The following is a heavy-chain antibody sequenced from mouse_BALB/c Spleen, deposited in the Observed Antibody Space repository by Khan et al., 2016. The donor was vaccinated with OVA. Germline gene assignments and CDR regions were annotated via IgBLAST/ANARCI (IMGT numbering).Heavy chain of an antibody. CDR2: IYPGISDT. CDR1: GYSFTSYW. J-gene: IGHJ2*01. D-gene: IGHD2-4*01. V-gene: IGHV1-5*01. Sequence: VQLKQSGTVLARPGASVKMSCKASGYSFTSYWMHWVKQRPGQGLEWIGAIYPGISDTRYNQKFKGKAKLTAVTSASTAYMEFNSLTNEDSATYYCTRSYDSYYFDYWGQGTTLTVSS. CDR3: TRSYDSYYFDY.